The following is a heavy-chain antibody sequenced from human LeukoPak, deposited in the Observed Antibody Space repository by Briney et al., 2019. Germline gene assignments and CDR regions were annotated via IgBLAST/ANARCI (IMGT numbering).Heavy chain of an antibody. CDR1: GFTFDDYG. D-gene: IGHD3-22*01. J-gene: IGHJ5*02. CDR3: ARADPYYYDASGLNH. CDR2: INWNGGST. V-gene: IGHV3-20*04. Sequence: GGSLRLSCAASGFTFDDYGMSWVRQSPGKGLEWVPSINWNGGSTDYADSVKGRFTISRDNAKNSLYLQMNSLRAEDTALYFCARADPYYYDASGLNHWGQGTLVTVSS.